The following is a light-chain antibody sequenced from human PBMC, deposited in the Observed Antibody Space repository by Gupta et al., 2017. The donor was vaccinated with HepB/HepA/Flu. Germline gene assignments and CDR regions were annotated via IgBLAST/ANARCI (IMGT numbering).Light chain of an antibody. CDR2: SNN. CDR3: AAWDDSLNGLVV. CDR1: SSNIGSNT. V-gene: IGLV1-44*01. Sequence: QSVLTQPPSASGTPGQRVTIHCSGSSSNIGSNTVNWYQQLPGTAPKLLIYSNNQRPSGVPDRFSGSKSGTSASLAISGLQSEDEADYYCAAWDDSLNGLVVFGGGTKLTVL. J-gene: IGLJ2*01.